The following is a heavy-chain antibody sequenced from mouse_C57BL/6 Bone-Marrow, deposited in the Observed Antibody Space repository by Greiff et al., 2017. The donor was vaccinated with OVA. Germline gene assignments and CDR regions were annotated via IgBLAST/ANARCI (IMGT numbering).Heavy chain of an antibody. CDR2: INPNNGGT. V-gene: IGHV1-26*01. D-gene: IGHD1-1*01. CDR3: ARNYYGSSHWYFDV. CDR1: GYTFTDYY. J-gene: IGHJ1*03. Sequence: EVKLQQSGPELVKPGASVKISCKASGYTFTDYYMNWVKQSHGKSLEWIGDINPNNGGTSYNQKFKGKATLTVDKSSSTAYMELRSLTSEDSAVYYCARNYYGSSHWYFDVWGTGTTVTDSS.